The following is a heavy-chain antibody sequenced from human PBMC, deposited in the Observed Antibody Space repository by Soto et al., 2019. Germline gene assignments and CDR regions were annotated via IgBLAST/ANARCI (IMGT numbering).Heavy chain of an antibody. CDR1: GFTFSSYA. J-gene: IGHJ4*02. V-gene: IGHV3-23*01. CDR3: AKAGRSYDSAELDY. CDR2: ISDSGVST. Sequence: EVQLLESGGGLVQPGGSLRLSCAASGFTFSSYAMSWVRQSPGKGLEWVSAISDSGVSTYYADSVTGRFTIPRDNSKITMHLQMDRLRAEDTAVNNGAKAGRSYDSAELDYWGQGTLVTVSS. D-gene: IGHD1-26*01.